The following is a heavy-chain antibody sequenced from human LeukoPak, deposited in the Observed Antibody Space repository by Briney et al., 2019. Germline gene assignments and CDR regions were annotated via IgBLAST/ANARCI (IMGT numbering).Heavy chain of an antibody. J-gene: IGHJ4*02. V-gene: IGHV3-23*01. D-gene: IGHD2-2*01. CDR1: GFTFSYYA. Sequence: PGGSLRLSCAASGFTFSYYAMSWVRQAPGKGLEWVSAISGGSGNTYYADSVKGRFTISRDNSKNTLYLLMDSLRAEDTAVYYCAKQSAPVLPGARFDYWGQGTLVTVSS. CDR2: ISGGSGNT. CDR3: AKQSAPVLPGARFDY.